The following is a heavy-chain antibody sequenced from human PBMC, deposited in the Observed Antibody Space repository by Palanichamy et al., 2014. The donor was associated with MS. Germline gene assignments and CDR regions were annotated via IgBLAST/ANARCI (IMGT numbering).Heavy chain of an antibody. Sequence: EVQLLESGGGLVQPGGSLRLSCAASGFTFSSYAMSWVRQAPGKGLEWVSAISGYGGGTSYADSVKGRFTTSRDNSNNTLDLQMNSLRAEDTAVYYCAKGRYYGSGSSSDYWGQGTLVTVSS. V-gene: IGHV3-23*01. J-gene: IGHJ4*02. D-gene: IGHD3-10*01. CDR3: AKGRYYGSGSSSDY. CDR1: GFTFSSYA. CDR2: ISGYGGGT.